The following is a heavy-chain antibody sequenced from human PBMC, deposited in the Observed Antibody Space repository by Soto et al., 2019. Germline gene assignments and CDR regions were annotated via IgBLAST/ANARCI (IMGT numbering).Heavy chain of an antibody. D-gene: IGHD3-22*01. J-gene: IGHJ3*02. CDR2: IYPGDSDT. V-gene: IGHV5-51*01. CDR3: AKQDDRGALEI. CDR1: GQAFTSFW. Sequence: GESLKISCKLSGQAFTSFWVVWVRQMPGRGLECMGNIYPGDSDTRYTPPFQGQVTISADKSTNTAYLQWHSLQASDTALYYCAKQDDRGALEIWGQGTKVTVSS.